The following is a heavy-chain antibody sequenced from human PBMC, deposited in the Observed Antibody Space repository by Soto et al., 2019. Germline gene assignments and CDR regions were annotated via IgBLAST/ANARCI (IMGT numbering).Heavy chain of an antibody. CDR3: LKGSDHYDPSWNYADS. J-gene: IGHJ4*02. V-gene: IGHV3-30*18. D-gene: IGHD3-16*01. CDR1: GFTFRNYA. Sequence: QVQLVESGGGVVQPGRSLRLSCEVSGFTFRNYAMHWVRQAPGKGLEWLTFISHDGYRKFYRDSVKGRFTISRDNSKNTLDLQMSSLRHEDTAVYYCLKGSDHYDPSWNYADSWGQGILVNVAS. CDR2: ISHDGYRK.